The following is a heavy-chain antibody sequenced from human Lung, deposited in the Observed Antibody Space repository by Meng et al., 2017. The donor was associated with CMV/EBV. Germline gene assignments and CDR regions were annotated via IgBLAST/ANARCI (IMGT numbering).Heavy chain of an antibody. J-gene: IGHJ4*02. V-gene: IGHV4-34*01. CDR2: IRHSGDIT. CDR1: GGSLSGYY. Sequence: SQTLSLTCGIYGGSLSGYYWSWIRQTPGKGREWIGEIRHSGDITNYNPSLKSRVTISIDTSKKQFSLKLSAVTAADTAVYYCARQYSSSYYADYWGQRTLVTVSS. D-gene: IGHD6-6*01. CDR3: ARQYSSSYYADY.